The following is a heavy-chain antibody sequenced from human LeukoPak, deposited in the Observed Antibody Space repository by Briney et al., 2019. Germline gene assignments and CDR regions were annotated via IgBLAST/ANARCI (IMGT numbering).Heavy chain of an antibody. J-gene: IGHJ4*02. V-gene: IGHV3-21*01. Sequence: PGGSLRLSCAASGFTFSSYSMNWVRQAPGKGLEWVSSISSSSSYIYYADSVKGRFTISRDNAKNSLYLQMNSLRAEDTAVYYCARDLRRITIFGVVTPHNYYFDYWVQGTLVTVSS. CDR2: ISSSSSYI. D-gene: IGHD3-3*01. CDR1: GFTFSSYS. CDR3: ARDLRRITIFGVVTPHNYYFDY.